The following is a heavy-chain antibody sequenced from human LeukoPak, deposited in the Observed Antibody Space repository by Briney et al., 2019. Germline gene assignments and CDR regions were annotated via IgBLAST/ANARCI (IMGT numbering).Heavy chain of an antibody. CDR2: INHSGST. V-gene: IGHV4-34*01. Sequence: SETLSLTCAVYGGSFSGYYWSWIRQPPGKGLEWIGEINHSGSTNYNPSLKSRVTISVDTSKNQFSLKLSSVTAADTAVYYCARDRAEMATIFDYWGQGTLVTVSS. CDR3: ARDRAEMATIFDY. CDR1: GGSFSGYY. D-gene: IGHD5-24*01. J-gene: IGHJ4*02.